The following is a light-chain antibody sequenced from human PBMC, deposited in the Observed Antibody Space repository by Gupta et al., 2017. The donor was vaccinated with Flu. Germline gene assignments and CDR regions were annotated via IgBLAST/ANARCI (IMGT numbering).Light chain of an antibody. CDR2: SAS. CDR3: QQCDSTPWT. CDR1: HRISRY. J-gene: IGKJ1*01. Sequence: IKMTESPSSLSASAGDRGTITCRARHRISRYLDWYQQKPGEAPKLLIYSASRVKSGVPSRFSGSGCGTDFTLTISSLQPEDFATYYCQQCDSTPWTFGEGTKVEIK. V-gene: IGKV1-39*01.